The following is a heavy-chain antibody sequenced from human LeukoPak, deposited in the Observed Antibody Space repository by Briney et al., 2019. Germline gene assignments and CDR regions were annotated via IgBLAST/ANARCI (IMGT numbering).Heavy chain of an antibody. V-gene: IGHV3-43*02. Sequence: GGSLRLSCAASGFTFDDYVMHWVRQGPGKSLEWVSLITGNDDFTYYADSVKGRFTISRDNSKNSLYLQMNSLRTEDTALYYCAREITLFDDYWGQGTLVTVSS. CDR2: ITGNDDFT. D-gene: IGHD3-16*01. J-gene: IGHJ4*02. CDR1: GFTFDDYV. CDR3: AREITLFDDY.